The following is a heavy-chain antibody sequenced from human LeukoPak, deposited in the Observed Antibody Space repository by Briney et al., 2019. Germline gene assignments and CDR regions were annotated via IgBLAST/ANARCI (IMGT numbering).Heavy chain of an antibody. J-gene: IGHJ6*03. Sequence: GGSLRLSCAASGFTFSSYGMSWVRQAPGKGLEWVSAFSGSGVDTYYADSVKGRFTISRDNSKNSLYLQMNSLRAEDTAVYYCARGVPYSDNWYQYYMDVWGKGTTVIVSS. V-gene: IGHV3-23*01. CDR1: GFTFSSYG. CDR2: FSGSGVDT. CDR3: ARGVPYSDNWYQYYMDV. D-gene: IGHD1-1*01.